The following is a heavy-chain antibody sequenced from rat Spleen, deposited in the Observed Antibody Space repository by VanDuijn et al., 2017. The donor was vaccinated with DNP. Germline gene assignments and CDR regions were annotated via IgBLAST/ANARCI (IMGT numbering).Heavy chain of an antibody. CDR3: ARLLAGRSYYFDY. Sequence: EVQLVESGGGLVQPGRSLRLSCAAPGFTFSDYYMAWVRQAPKKGLEWVASITNAGSSTYFGDSVKGRFTISRDNAKSTLYLQMNSLRSEDTATYYCARLLAGRSYYFDYWGQGVMGTVSS. J-gene: IGHJ2*01. CDR1: GFTFSDYY. CDR2: ITNAGSST. V-gene: IGHV5-22*01. D-gene: IGHD2-7*01.